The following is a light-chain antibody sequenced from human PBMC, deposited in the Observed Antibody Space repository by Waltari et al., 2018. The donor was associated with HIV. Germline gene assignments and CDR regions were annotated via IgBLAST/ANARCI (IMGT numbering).Light chain of an antibody. J-gene: IGLJ3*02. V-gene: IGLV3-25*03. Sequence: SYELTQPPSVSVSPGQRDRITCSGDALAKQYAYSYQQKPGQAPILVIYKDTERPSGIPERFSGSSSGTTVTLTISGVQAEDEADYYCQSADSTTWVFGGGTKLTVL. CDR2: KDT. CDR3: QSADSTTWV. CDR1: ALAKQY.